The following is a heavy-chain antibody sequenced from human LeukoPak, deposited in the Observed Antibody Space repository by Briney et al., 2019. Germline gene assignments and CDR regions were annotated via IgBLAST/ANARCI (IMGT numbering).Heavy chain of an antibody. CDR2: ISSSGSTI. D-gene: IGHD2-21*02. V-gene: IGHV3-11*01. CDR3: ARDRYEDCGGDCYRPAYYFDY. J-gene: IGHJ4*02. CDR1: GFTFSDYY. Sequence: GGSLRLSCAASGFTFSDYYVTWIRQAPGKGLEWVAPISSSGSTISYADSVKGRFTISRDNAKNSLYLQMNSLRADETAVYYCARDRYEDCGGDCYRPAYYFDYWGQGTLVTVSS.